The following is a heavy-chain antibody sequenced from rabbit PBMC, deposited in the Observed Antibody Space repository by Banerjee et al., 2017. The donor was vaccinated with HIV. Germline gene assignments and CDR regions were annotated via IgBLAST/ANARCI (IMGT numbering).Heavy chain of an antibody. CDR3: AKDYINDPGL. D-gene: IGHD7-1*01. Sequence: QSLEESGGDLVKPGASLTLTCTASGFSFSSYWICWVRQAPGKGLEWIGCIYTGSGSTYYASWAKGRFTISKTSSTTVTLQMTSLTAADTATYFCAKDYINDPGLWGQGTLVTVS. J-gene: IGHJ3*01. CDR2: IYTGSGST. V-gene: IGHV1S40*01. CDR1: GFSFSSYW.